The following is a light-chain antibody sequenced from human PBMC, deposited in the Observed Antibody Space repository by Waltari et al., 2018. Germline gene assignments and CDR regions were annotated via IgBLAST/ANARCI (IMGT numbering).Light chain of an antibody. V-gene: IGLV1-44*01. Sequence: QSVLTQPPSASGTPGQRVTITCSGSSSNLGSNTVHWYQPLPGTAPKLLIYSKNQRPSGVPDRFSGSKSGTSASLAISGLQSEDEADYYCAAWDDSLNGRVFGGGTKLTVL. CDR3: AAWDDSLNGRV. CDR2: SKN. CDR1: SSNLGSNT. J-gene: IGLJ3*02.